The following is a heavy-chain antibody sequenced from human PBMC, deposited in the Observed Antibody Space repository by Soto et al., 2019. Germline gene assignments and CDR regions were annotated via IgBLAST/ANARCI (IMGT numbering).Heavy chain of an antibody. CDR1: GYTFTSHG. Sequence: QVQLVQSGAEVKKPGASVKVSCKTSGYTFTSHGISWVRQAPGQGLEWMGWISAYNGNTNYAQKLQGRITMTTDTPTSTAYMELRSLRSDDTAVYYCARTYCSSARCYSDYWGQGTLVTVSS. CDR3: ARTYCSSARCYSDY. CDR2: ISAYNGNT. D-gene: IGHD2-2*01. V-gene: IGHV1-18*04. J-gene: IGHJ4*02.